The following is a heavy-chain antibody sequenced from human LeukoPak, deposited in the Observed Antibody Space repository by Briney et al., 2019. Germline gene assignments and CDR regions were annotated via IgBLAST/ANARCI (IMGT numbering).Heavy chain of an antibody. D-gene: IGHD5-12*01. CDR2: IGDDGSNK. J-gene: IGHJ6*03. Sequence: PGRSLRLSCAASGFTFSSYGMHWVRQAPGKGLEWVAVIGDDGSNKYYADSVKGRFTISTDNSKNTLYLQMNSLRAEDTAVYYCAKMPKWLRFRYYYYYMDVWGKGTTVTVSS. CDR1: GFTFSSYG. V-gene: IGHV3-33*06. CDR3: AKMPKWLRFRYYYYYMDV.